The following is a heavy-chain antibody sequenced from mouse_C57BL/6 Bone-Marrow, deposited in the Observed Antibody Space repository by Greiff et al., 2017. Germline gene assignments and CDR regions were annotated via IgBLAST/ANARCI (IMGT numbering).Heavy chain of an antibody. V-gene: IGHV1-81*01. CDR3: ARSHYYGSSYVDY. CDR1: GYTFTSYG. Sequence: QVQLQQSGAELARPGASVKLSCKASGYTFTSYGISWVKQRTGQGLEWIGEIYPRSGNTYYNEKFKGKATLTADKSSSTAYMQLSSLTSEDSAVYFCARSHYYGSSYVDYWGQGTTLTVSS. J-gene: IGHJ2*01. D-gene: IGHD1-1*01. CDR2: IYPRSGNT.